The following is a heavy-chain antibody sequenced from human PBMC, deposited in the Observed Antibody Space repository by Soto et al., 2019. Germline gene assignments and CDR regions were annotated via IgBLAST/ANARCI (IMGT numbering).Heavy chain of an antibody. Sequence: ASVKVSCKASGYTFTDYYIHWVRQAPGQGLEWMGWISPNRGGTNYAQKFQGRVTMTRDTSISTAHMDLSRLRSDGTAVYSCARVGVSGTFDYWGQGTLVTVSS. D-gene: IGHD1-1*01. V-gene: IGHV1-2*02. CDR2: ISPNRGGT. J-gene: IGHJ4*02. CDR1: GYTFTDYY. CDR3: ARVGVSGTFDY.